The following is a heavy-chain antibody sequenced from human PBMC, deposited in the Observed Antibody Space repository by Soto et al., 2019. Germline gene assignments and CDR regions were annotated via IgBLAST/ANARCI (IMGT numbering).Heavy chain of an antibody. J-gene: IGHJ5*02. V-gene: IGHV3-30*18. CDR1: GFTFSSYG. CDR2: ISYDGSNK. Sequence: QVQLVESGGGVVQPGRSLRLSCAASGFTFSSYGMHWVRQAPGKGLEWVAVISYDGSNKYYADSVKGRFTISRDNSKNTLYLQMNSLRAEDTAVYSCAKESQNWFDPWGQGTLVTVSS. CDR3: AKESQNWFDP.